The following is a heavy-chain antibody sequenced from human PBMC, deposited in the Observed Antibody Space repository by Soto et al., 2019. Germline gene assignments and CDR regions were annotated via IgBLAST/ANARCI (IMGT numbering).Heavy chain of an antibody. CDR3: ATDDSGLRFLERLGYYYYYGMDV. J-gene: IGHJ6*02. V-gene: IGHV3-33*01. D-gene: IGHD3-3*01. CDR1: GFTFSSYG. Sequence: GGSLRLSCAASGFTFSSYGMHWVRQAPGKGLEWVAVIWYDGSNKYYADSVKGRFTISRDNSKNTLYLQMNSLRAEDTAVYYCATDDSGLRFLERLGYYYYYGMDVWGQGTTVTGSS. CDR2: IWYDGSNK.